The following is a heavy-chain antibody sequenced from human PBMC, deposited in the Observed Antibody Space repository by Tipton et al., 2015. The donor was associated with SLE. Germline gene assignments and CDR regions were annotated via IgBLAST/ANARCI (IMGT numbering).Heavy chain of an antibody. CDR1: GYSISNGFH. V-gene: IGHV4-38-2*02. J-gene: IGHJ4*02. Sequence: TLSLTCTVSGYSISNGFHWAWLRQPPGKGLEWIGSIHHSGSTYYNPSLKSRVTISVDTSKNQFSLKLSSVTAADTAVYYCARRLRGSYYFDFWGQGSLVTVSS. CDR3: ARRLRGSYYFDF. D-gene: IGHD3-3*01. CDR2: IHHSGST.